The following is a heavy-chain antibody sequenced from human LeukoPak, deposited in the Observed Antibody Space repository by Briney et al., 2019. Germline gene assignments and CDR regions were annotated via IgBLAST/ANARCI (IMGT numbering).Heavy chain of an antibody. CDR3: GRFSSRTGVDY. V-gene: IGHV4-59*12. Sequence: NPSETLSLTCTVSGGSISSYYWSWIRQPPGKGLEWIGYIYYSGSTNYNPSLKSRVTISVDTSKNQFSLKLSSVTAADSAVYSCGRFSSRTGVDYWGQGTLVTVSS. CDR1: GGSISSYY. J-gene: IGHJ4*02. D-gene: IGHD3/OR15-3a*01. CDR2: IYYSGST.